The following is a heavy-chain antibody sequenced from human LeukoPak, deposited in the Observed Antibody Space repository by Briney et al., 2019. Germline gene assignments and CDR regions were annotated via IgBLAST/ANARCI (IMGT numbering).Heavy chain of an antibody. CDR1: GFTFSTYG. CDR2: IGDTGDST. V-gene: IGHV3-23*01. CDR3: ATGAYCDH. Sequence: GGTLRLSCAASGFTFSTYGMTWVRQAPGKGLEWVSTIGDTGDSTYYADSVKGRFIISRDNSESTLFLQMNGLRAEDTAIYFCATGAYCDHWGQGTLVTVSS. J-gene: IGHJ4*02.